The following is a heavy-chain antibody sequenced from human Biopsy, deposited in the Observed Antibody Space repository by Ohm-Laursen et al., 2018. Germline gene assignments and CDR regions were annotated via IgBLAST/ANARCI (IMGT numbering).Heavy chain of an antibody. J-gene: IGHJ4*02. CDR1: GDSITRSY. V-gene: IGHV4-59*08. Sequence: SETLSLTCTLSGDSITRSYWSWIRQSPGKGLEWIGHVFDRGTTNFNPSVRSRVTMSEDTSKKKFSLKMTSVTAADTDIYYCAHGSGSYYKWDFWGRGNLVTVSS. CDR3: AHGSGSYYKWDF. CDR2: VFDRGTT. D-gene: IGHD3-10*01.